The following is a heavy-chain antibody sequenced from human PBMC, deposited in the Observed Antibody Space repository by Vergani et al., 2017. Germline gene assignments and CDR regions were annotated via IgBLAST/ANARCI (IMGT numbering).Heavy chain of an antibody. Sequence: VQLVESGGGLVKPGGSLRLSCAASGFTFSNAWMSWVRQAPGKGLEWVGRIKSKTDGGTTDYAAPVKGRFTISRDDSKNTLYLQMNSLKTEDTAVYYCTTVTEWLRPDYDYWGQGTLVTVSS. CDR2: IKSKTDGGTT. D-gene: IGHD5-12*01. CDR3: TTVTEWLRPDYDY. V-gene: IGHV3-15*01. J-gene: IGHJ4*02. CDR1: GFTFSNAW.